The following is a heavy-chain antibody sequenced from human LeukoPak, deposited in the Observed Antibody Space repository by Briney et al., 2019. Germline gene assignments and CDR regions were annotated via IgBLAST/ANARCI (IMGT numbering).Heavy chain of an antibody. CDR3: ARLGGYNLSRNAFDI. J-gene: IGHJ3*02. CDR1: GGSVSSNAYY. Sequence: SETLSHTCTVSGGSVSSNAYYWGWIRQTPGKGLEWIGNAYFSGHKYYNPSLKSRVTIFVDTSKNEFSLKLSSVTAADTAVYYCARLGGYNLSRNAFDIWGRGTLVTVSS. D-gene: IGHD5-24*01. V-gene: IGHV4-39*01. CDR2: AYFSGHK.